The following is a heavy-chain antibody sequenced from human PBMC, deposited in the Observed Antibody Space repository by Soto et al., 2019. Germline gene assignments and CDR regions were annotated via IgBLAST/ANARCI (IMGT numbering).Heavy chain of an antibody. D-gene: IGHD6-19*01. CDR1: GFIFSSYW. J-gene: IGHJ4*02. Sequence: EVQLVESGGGLVQPGGSLRLSCSASGFIFSSYWMTWVRHAPGKGLEWVANVKQDGSEQHYVDSVEGRFTISRDNVKNSLFLQMNSLRAEDTAVYYCVGGSGWVMDYWGQGTLVTVSS. CDR2: VKQDGSEQ. V-gene: IGHV3-7*03. CDR3: VGGSGWVMDY.